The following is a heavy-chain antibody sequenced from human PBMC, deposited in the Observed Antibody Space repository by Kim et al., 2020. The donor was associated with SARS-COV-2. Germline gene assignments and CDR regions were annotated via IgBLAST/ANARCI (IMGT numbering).Heavy chain of an antibody. CDR2: ISYDGSNK. J-gene: IGHJ4*02. CDR1: GFTFSSYA. CDR3: ATTSSSWYDYYFDY. V-gene: IGHV3-30*04. D-gene: IGHD6-13*01. Sequence: GGSLRLSCAASGFTFSSYAMHWVRQAPGKGLEWVAVISYDGSNKYYADSVKGRFTISRDNSKNTLYLQMNSLRAEDTAVYYCATTSSSWYDYYFDYWGQGTLVTVSS.